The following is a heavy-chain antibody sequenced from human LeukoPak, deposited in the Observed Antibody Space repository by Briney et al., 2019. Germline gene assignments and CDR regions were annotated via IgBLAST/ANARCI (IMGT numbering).Heavy chain of an antibody. CDR1: GFTFSSYA. J-gene: IGHJ4*02. Sequence: GGSLRLSCAASGFTFSSYAMHWVRQVPGKGLEWVAVISYDGSNKYYVDSVKGRFTISRDNSKNTLYLQMNSLRAEDTAVYYCARDCGSEHFDYWGQGTLVTVSS. V-gene: IGHV3-30-3*01. D-gene: IGHD1-26*01. CDR2: ISYDGSNK. CDR3: ARDCGSEHFDY.